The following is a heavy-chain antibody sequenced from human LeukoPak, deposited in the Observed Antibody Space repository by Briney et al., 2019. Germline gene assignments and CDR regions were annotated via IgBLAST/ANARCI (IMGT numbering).Heavy chain of an antibody. V-gene: IGHV4-59*12. Sequence: ASETLSLTCTVSGASISSYYWSWIRQPPGKGLEWIGDIYYSGSIKYNPSLKSRVTMSVDTSKNQFSLKLSSVTAADTAVYYCATLSGDFWSGYYFDYWGQGTLVTVSS. CDR1: GASISSYY. J-gene: IGHJ4*02. CDR2: IYYSGSI. CDR3: ATLSGDFWSGYYFDY. D-gene: IGHD3-3*01.